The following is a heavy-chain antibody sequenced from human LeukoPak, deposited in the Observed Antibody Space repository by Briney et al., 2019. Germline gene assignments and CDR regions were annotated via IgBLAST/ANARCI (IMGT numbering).Heavy chain of an antibody. CDR3: ARSSIAATRHKEYFQH. J-gene: IGHJ1*01. D-gene: IGHD6-6*01. V-gene: IGHV3-21*01. Sequence: GRSLRLSCAASGFTFSTSNMNWVRQAPGKCLEWVLSVSTSSNYTYYADSVKSRFTISRHNAKKLLYLKMNSLRAEDTAVYYCARSSIAATRHKEYFQHWGQGTLVTVSS. CDR1: GFTFSTSN. CDR2: VSTSSNYT.